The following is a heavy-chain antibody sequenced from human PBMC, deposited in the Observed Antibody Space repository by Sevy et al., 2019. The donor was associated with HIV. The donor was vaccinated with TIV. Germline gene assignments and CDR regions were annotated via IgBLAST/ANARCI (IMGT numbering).Heavy chain of an antibody. V-gene: IGHV3-23*01. CDR1: GFTFSNYA. CDR3: AKESSGKLLWLGEPPYDCDY. D-gene: IGHD3-10*01. CDR2: ITDSGDNT. J-gene: IGHJ4*02. Sequence: GGSLRLSCAASGFTFSNYAMTWVRQAPGKGLEWVSSITDSGDNTYYADSVKGRFTISRDNSKNTLDLHMSSLRADDTAVYYCAKESSGKLLWLGEPPYDCDYWGQGTLVTVSS.